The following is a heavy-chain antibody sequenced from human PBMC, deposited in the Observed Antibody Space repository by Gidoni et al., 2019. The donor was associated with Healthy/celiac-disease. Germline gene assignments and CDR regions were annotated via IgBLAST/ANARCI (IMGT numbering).Heavy chain of an antibody. J-gene: IGHJ6*02. CDR1: GFTFGSYA. CDR3: TRDPGAAYYYYYGMDV. V-gene: IGHV3-49*03. Sequence: EVQLVESGGGLVQPGRSLRLSCTSSGFTFGSYALSWFRQAPGKGLEWVGFIRSKADGGTTEYAASVKGRFTISRDDSKSIAYLQMNSLKTEDTAVYYCTRDPGAAYYYYYGMDVWGQGTTVTVSS. D-gene: IGHD3-10*01. CDR2: IRSKADGGTT.